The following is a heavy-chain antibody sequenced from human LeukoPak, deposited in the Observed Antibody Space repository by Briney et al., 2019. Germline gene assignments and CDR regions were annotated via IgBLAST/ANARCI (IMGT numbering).Heavy chain of an antibody. CDR1: GGSISSSSYY. D-gene: IGHD3-22*01. CDR2: IYYSGST. Sequence: PSETLSLTCTVSGGSISSSSYYWGWIRQPPGKGLEWIGSIYYSGSTYYNPSLKSRVTISVDTSKNQFSLKLSSVTAADTAVYYCAKRSGYYWYYFDYWGQGTLVTVSS. V-gene: IGHV4-39*07. J-gene: IGHJ4*02. CDR3: AKRSGYYWYYFDY.